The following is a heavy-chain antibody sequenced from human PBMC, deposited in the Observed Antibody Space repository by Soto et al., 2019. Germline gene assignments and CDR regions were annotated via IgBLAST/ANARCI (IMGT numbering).Heavy chain of an antibody. V-gene: IGHV3-30*04. J-gene: IGHJ4*01. CDR2: ISYDGSIT. CDR1: GLTFINYN. CDR3: AGYCETRRGPTYGSGY. Sequence: QVQLVESGGGVVQPGRSLRLSCAASGLTFINYNMHWVRQAPGKGLEWVAVISYDGSITKYADSVKGRFTISRDNSKNTLYLQRHGLGAADTALYSCAGYCETRRGPTYGSGYWGQGTLVIVSS. D-gene: IGHD3-10*01.